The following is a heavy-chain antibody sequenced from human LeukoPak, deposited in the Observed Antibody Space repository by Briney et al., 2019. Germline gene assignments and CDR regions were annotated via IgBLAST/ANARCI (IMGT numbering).Heavy chain of an antibody. Sequence: SETLSLTCAVYGGSFSGYYWSWIRQPPGKGLEWIGEINHSGSTNYNPSLRSRVTISVDTSKNQFSLKLSSVTAADTAVYYCARGDWGDNWFDPWGQGTLVTVSS. CDR2: INHSGST. J-gene: IGHJ5*02. CDR1: GGSFSGYY. V-gene: IGHV4-34*01. CDR3: ARGDWGDNWFDP. D-gene: IGHD3/OR15-3a*01.